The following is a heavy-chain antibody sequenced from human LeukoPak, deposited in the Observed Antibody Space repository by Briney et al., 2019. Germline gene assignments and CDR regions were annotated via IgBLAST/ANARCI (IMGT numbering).Heavy chain of an antibody. J-gene: IGHJ5*02. CDR3: ARVGIVLVTGSNWVDP. V-gene: IGHV4-59*12. D-gene: IGHD3-22*01. CDR2: IYHSGST. Sequence: SETLSLTCTVSGESISGFYWTWIRQPPGKGLEWIGTIYHSGSTYYNSSLKGRVTISVDTSKNQFSLKFNSVTAADTAVYYCARVGIVLVTGSNWVDPWGQGTLVTVSS. CDR1: GESISGFY.